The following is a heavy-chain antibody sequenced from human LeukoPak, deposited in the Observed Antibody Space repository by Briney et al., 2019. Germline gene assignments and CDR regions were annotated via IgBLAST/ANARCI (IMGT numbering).Heavy chain of an antibody. CDR3: AGSLKFITMIPHY. Sequence: ASVKVSCKASGGTFSSYAISWVRQAPGQGLEWMGGIIPIFGTANYAQKFQGRVTITADESTSTAYMELSSLRSEDTAVYYCAGSLKFITMIPHYWGQGTLVTVSS. J-gene: IGHJ4*02. CDR1: GGTFSSYA. D-gene: IGHD3-22*01. V-gene: IGHV1-69*13. CDR2: IIPIFGTA.